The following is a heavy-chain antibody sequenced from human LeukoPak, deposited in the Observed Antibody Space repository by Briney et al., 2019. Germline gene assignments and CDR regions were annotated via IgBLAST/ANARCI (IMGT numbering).Heavy chain of an antibody. D-gene: IGHD6-19*01. V-gene: IGHV1-69*13. CDR2: IIPIFGTA. CDR1: GYTFTGYY. J-gene: IGHJ4*02. CDR3: ATRGIAVAGTLGDY. Sequence: SVKVSCKASGYTFTGYYLHWVRQAPGQGLEWMGGIIPIFGTANYAQKFQGRVTITADESTSTAYMELSSLRSEDTAVYYCATRGIAVAGTLGDYWGQGTLVTVSS.